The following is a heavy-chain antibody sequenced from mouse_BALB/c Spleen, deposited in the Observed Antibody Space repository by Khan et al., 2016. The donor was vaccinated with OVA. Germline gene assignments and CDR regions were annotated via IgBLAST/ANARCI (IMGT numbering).Heavy chain of an antibody. Sequence: QVQLQQSGPELVKPGASVRISCKASGYIFTSYYIHWVKQRPGQGLEWIGGIYPGNVNTNYNEKFKGKATLTADKSSPTAYMPLSSLTSEDSAVYCCARWGGNYPSYAMDYWGQGTSVTVSS. CDR2: IYPGNVNT. CDR1: GYIFTSYY. J-gene: IGHJ4*01. V-gene: IGHV1S56*01. CDR3: ARWGGNYPSYAMDY. D-gene: IGHD2-1*01.